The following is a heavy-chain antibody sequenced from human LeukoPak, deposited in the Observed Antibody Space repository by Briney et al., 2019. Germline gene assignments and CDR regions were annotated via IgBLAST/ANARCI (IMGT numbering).Heavy chain of an antibody. CDR2: IYHSGST. CDR1: GYSISSGYY. V-gene: IGHV4-38-2*02. D-gene: IGHD5-12*01. J-gene: IGHJ4*02. Sequence: PSETLSLTCTVSGYSISSGYYWGWIRQPPGKGLEWIGSIYHSGSTYYNPSLKSRVTISVDTSKNQFSLKLSSVTAADTAVYYCARATGGGYGLFDYWGEGTLVTVSS. CDR3: ARATGGGYGLFDY.